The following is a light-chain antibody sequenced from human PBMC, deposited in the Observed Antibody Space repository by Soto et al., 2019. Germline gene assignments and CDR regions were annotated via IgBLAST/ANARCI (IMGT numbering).Light chain of an antibody. CDR2: DNN. Sequence: QSVLTQPPSVSGAPGQKVTIPCTGSSSNIGAGYDVNWYQQLPGTAPKLLIYDNNNRPSGVPDRFSGSKSGTSASLAITGLQAEDEADYYCQSYDSSLSGYVFGTGTKVTVL. CDR1: SSNIGAGYD. CDR3: QSYDSSLSGYV. V-gene: IGLV1-40*01. J-gene: IGLJ1*01.